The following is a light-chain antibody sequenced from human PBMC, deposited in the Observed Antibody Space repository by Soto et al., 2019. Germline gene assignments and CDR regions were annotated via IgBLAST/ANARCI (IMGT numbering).Light chain of an antibody. CDR1: QSISSW. CDR2: AAS. Sequence: DIQMNQSPSTLSASVGDRVTITCRASQSISSWLAWFQQKPGKAPKLLIYAASTLQSGVPSRFSGSGSGTEYTLTISSLQPEDFATYYCQQLNSYPITFGQGTLLEIK. CDR3: QQLNSYPIT. J-gene: IGKJ5*01. V-gene: IGKV1-5*01.